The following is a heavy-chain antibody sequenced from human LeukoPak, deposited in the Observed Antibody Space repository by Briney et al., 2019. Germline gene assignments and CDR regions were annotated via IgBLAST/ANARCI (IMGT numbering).Heavy chain of an antibody. J-gene: IGHJ6*03. V-gene: IGHV4-59*01. CDR2: IYYSGST. D-gene: IGHD5-24*01. Sequence: SETLSLTCTVSGGSISSYYWSWIRQPPGKGLEWIGYIYYSGSTNYNPSLKSRVTISVDPSKNQFSPKLSSVTAAGSAVSYCGSEEMPTTPNLLRYYYHYMDVWGKGTPVTVSS. CDR1: GGSISSYY. CDR3: GSEEMPTTPNLLRYYYHYMDV.